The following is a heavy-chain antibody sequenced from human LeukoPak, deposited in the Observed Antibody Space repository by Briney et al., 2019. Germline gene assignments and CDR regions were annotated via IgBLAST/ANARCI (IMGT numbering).Heavy chain of an antibody. D-gene: IGHD3-10*01. CDR1: GFTFSDYY. CDR3: ARVGVWFGELSPPYYFDY. J-gene: IGHJ4*02. Sequence: GGSLRLSCAASGFTFSDYYMSWIRQAPGKGLEWVSYISSSGSTIYYADSVKGRFTISRDNAKNSLYLQMNSLRAEDTAVYYCARVGVWFGELSPPYYFDYRGQGTLVTVSS. CDR2: ISSSGSTI. V-gene: IGHV3-11*01.